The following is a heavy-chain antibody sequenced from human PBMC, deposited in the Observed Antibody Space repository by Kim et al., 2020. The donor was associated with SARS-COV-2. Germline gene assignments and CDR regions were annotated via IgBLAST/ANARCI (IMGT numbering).Heavy chain of an antibody. CDR1: GYTLTELS. J-gene: IGHJ4*02. D-gene: IGHD4-17*01. V-gene: IGHV1-24*01. CDR3: ATDQGSDNRYYGDYVALYY. CDR2: FDPEDGET. Sequence: ASVKVSCKVSGYTLTELSMHWVRQAPGKGLEWMGGFDPEDGETIYAQKFQGRVTMTEDTSTDTAYMELSSLRSEDTAVYYCATDQGSDNRYYGDYVALYYWGQGTLVTVSS.